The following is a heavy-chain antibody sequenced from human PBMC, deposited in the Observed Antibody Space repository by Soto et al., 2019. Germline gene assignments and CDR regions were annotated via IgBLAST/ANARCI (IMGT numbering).Heavy chain of an antibody. CDR2: IYYSGST. V-gene: IGHV4-59*01. CDR1: GGSISHYY. Sequence: PSETLSLTCSVSGGSISHYYLSWIRQPPGKGLEWVGYIYYSGSTKYNPSLKSRVTMSVDTSKNQFSLNLTSVTAADTAVYYCARGNGEWFDPWGQGTLVTVSS. CDR3: ARGNGEWFDP. D-gene: IGHD3-10*01. J-gene: IGHJ5*02.